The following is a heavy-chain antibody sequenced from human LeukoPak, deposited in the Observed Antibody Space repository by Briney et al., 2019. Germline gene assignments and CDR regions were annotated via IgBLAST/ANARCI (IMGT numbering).Heavy chain of an antibody. J-gene: IGHJ6*03. V-gene: IGHV4-59*01. CDR3: ASASTHYYYYMDV. CDR2: IYYSGST. CDR1: GGSISSYY. D-gene: IGHD6-6*01. Sequence: SETLSLTCTVSGGSISSYYWTWIRQPPGKGLEWIGYIYYSGSTSYNPSLKSRVSISVDTSKNQFSLKLSSVTAADTAVYYCASASTHYYYYMDVWGKGTTVTISS.